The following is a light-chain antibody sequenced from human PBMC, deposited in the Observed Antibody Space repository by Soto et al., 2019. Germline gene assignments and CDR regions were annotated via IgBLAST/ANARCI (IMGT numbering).Light chain of an antibody. J-gene: IGKJ1*01. CDR2: DAS. CDR3: QQYGSSPWT. V-gene: IGKV4-1*01. CDR1: QSVLYSSNNKNY. Sequence: DIVMTQSPDSLAVSLGERATINCKSSQSVLYSSNNKNYLAWYQQKPGQAPRLLIYDASSRATGIPDRFSGSGSGTDFTLTISRLEPEDFAVYYCQQYGSSPWTFGQGTKVEIK.